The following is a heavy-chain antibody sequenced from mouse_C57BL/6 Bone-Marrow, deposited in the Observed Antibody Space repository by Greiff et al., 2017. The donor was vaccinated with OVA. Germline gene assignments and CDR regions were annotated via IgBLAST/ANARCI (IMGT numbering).Heavy chain of an antibody. J-gene: IGHJ4*01. Sequence: VQLQQPGAELVKPGASVKMSCTASGYTFTSYWITWVQQRPGQGLEWVGDIYPGSGSTNYTEKFKSQATLTVDTSSSTAYMQLSSLTSEDSAVYYCERGGMSTTGYYYAMYYWGQGTSVTVSS. V-gene: IGHV1-55*01. CDR2: IYPGSGST. CDR1: GYTFTSYW. D-gene: IGHD2-4*01. CDR3: ERGGMSTTGYYYAMYY.